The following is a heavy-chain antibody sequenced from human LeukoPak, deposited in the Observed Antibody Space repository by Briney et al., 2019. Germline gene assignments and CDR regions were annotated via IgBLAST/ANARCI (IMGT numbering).Heavy chain of an antibody. V-gene: IGHV1-2*06. J-gene: IGHJ4*02. Sequence: GASVKVSCKASQYIFTDYYMHWVRQAPGQGLEWMGRINPNSGGTNYAQKFQGRVTMTRDTSISTAYMELSRLRSDDTAVYYCAVSPGIAFRKIFDYWGQGTLVTVSS. D-gene: IGHD6-13*01. CDR1: QYIFTDYY. CDR2: INPNSGGT. CDR3: AVSPGIAFRKIFDY.